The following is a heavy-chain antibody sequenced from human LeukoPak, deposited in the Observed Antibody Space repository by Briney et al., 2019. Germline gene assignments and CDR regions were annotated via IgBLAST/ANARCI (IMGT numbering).Heavy chain of an antibody. D-gene: IGHD6-19*01. Sequence: PGGSLRLSCAASGFTFSSYGMHWVRQAPGKGLEWVSAISGSGGSTYYADSVKGRFTISRDNSKNTLYLQMNSLRAEDTAVYYCAKDQEYSSGWWGGKNAFDIWGQGTMVTVSS. CDR2: ISGSGGST. J-gene: IGHJ3*02. CDR3: AKDQEYSSGWWGGKNAFDI. V-gene: IGHV3-23*01. CDR1: GFTFSSYG.